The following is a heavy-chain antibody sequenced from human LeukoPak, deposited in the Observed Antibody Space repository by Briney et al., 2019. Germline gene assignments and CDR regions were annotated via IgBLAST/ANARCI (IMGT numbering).Heavy chain of an antibody. V-gene: IGHV1-2*02. D-gene: IGHD2-15*01. J-gene: IGHJ6*02. CDR2: INPDSGDT. CDR1: GYTFTDYY. Sequence: GASVKVFCKASGYTFTDYYIHWVRQAPGQGLEWMGWINPDSGDTNYAQKFQGRVTMTRDTSISTAYMELSSLRSDDTAVYYCVIYCSGRRCSRMDVWGQGTTVTVSS. CDR3: VIYCSGRRCSRMDV.